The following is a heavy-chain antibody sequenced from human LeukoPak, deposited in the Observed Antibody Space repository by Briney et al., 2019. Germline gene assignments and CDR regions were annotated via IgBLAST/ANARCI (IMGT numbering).Heavy chain of an antibody. Sequence: GGSLRLSCAVSGFTFSTYTMNWVRQAPGKGLEWVSSISSGDTCIYYADSVKGRFTISRDNAKNSLYLQMNSLRAGDTAVYYCARSSGSFDYWGQGTLVTVSS. CDR3: ARSSGSFDY. CDR1: GFTFSTYT. CDR2: ISSGDTCI. D-gene: IGHD3-10*01. V-gene: IGHV3-21*06. J-gene: IGHJ4*02.